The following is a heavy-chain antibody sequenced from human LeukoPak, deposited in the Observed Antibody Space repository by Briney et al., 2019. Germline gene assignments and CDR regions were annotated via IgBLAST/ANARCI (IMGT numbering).Heavy chain of an antibody. Sequence: SETLSLTCTVSGGSISSYYWSWIRQPPRKGLEWIGYIHYTGSTNYNPFLKSRVTISVDTSKNQFSLKLSSVTAADTAVYYCARVEEGYGSGRRENYYYYYMDVWGKGTTVTISS. D-gene: IGHD3-10*01. CDR3: ARVEEGYGSGRRENYYYYYMDV. V-gene: IGHV4-59*01. CDR1: GGSISSYY. CDR2: IHYTGST. J-gene: IGHJ6*03.